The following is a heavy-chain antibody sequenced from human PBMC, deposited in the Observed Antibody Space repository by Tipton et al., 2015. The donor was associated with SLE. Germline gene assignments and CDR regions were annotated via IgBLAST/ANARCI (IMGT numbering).Heavy chain of an antibody. CDR3: AKDYNHDNADYN. J-gene: IGHJ4*02. CDR2: INHSGST. Sequence: TLSLTCAVSGGSISSSNWWSWVRQPPGKGLEWIGEINHSGSTNSNPSLKSRVTISVDKSKNQFSLKLSSVTVADTAVYYCAKDYNHDNADYNWGQGTLVIVSS. CDR1: GGSISSSNW. D-gene: IGHD4-17*01. V-gene: IGHV4-4*02.